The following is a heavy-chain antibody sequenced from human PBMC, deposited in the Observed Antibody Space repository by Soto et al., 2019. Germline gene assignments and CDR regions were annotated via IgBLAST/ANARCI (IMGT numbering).Heavy chain of an antibody. CDR1: GGSFSGYY. D-gene: IGHD3-3*01. CDR3: ARARTRILRFLEWTGFDP. CDR2: INHSGST. J-gene: IGHJ5*02. V-gene: IGHV4-34*01. Sequence: SETLSLTGAVYGGSFSGYYWSWIRQTPGKGLEWIEEINHSGSTNYNPSLKSRVTISVDTSKNQFSLKLSSVTAADTAVYYCARARTRILRFLEWTGFDPWGQGTLVPVSS.